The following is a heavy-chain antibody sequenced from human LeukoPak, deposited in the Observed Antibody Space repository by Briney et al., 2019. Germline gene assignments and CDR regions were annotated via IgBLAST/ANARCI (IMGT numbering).Heavy chain of an antibody. CDR1: GFTFDDYA. CDR3: AKDASSSWLYYFDY. J-gene: IGHJ4*02. Sequence: GGSLRLSCAASGFTFDDYAMHWVRQAPGKGLEWVSGISWNSGSIGYADSVKGRFTISRDNAKNSLYLQMNSLRAEDMALYYCAKDASSSWLYYFDYWGQGTLVTVSS. CDR2: ISWNSGSI. V-gene: IGHV3-9*03. D-gene: IGHD6-13*01.